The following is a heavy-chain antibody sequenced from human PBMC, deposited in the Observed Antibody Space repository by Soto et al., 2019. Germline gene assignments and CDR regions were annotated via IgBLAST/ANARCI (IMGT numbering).Heavy chain of an antibody. CDR1: GFTFSTYD. CDR2: IGTAGDT. J-gene: IGHJ3*01. D-gene: IGHD6-19*01. Sequence: GSLTLSCAASGFTFSTYDIYWVCKGEGQGLECVSAIGTAGDTYYPDSVKGRFTISRENAKSSLYLQMNSLRAGDTAVYYCARGDNSGWSAFDVWGQGTMVTVSS. V-gene: IGHV3-13*01. CDR3: ARGDNSGWSAFDV.